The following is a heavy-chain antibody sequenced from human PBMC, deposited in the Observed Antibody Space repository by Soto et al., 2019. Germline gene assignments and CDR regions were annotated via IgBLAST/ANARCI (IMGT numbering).Heavy chain of an antibody. Sequence: QVQLQQWGAGPLRPLETLSLTCGVSGGSFSGYYWAWIRQSPGKGLEWIGEINDRGSINYTPSLKSRVSISVDTSKNPYSLNLRSVTAADTAVYYCAREIHDILTGPPCVWYFDLWGRGTLVTVSS. CDR3: AREIHDILTGPPCVWYFDL. CDR2: INDRGSI. J-gene: IGHJ2*01. D-gene: IGHD3-9*01. CDR1: GGSFSGYY. V-gene: IGHV4-34*01.